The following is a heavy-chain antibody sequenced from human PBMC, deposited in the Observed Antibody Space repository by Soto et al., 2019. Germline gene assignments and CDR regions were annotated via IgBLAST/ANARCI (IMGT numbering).Heavy chain of an antibody. Sequence: SETLSLTCSVFGDSIRSAHYFWGWVRQPPGKGLEWIGSIYYSGATFYDPYLRSRVTLSVDTSKNQFPLKLSSVTAADTAVYYCARGARMGTRYYYYMDVWGKGTTVTVSS. CDR2: IYYSGAT. D-gene: IGHD1-1*01. J-gene: IGHJ6*03. CDR1: GDSIRSAHYF. CDR3: ARGARMGTRYYYYMDV. V-gene: IGHV4-39*06.